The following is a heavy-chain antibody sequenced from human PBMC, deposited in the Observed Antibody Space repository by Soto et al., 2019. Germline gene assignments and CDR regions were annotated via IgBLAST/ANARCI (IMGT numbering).Heavy chain of an antibody. Sequence: QVQLVESGGGVVQPGRSLRLSCAASGFSFSSYAMHWVRQAPGKGLEWVAVIWYDGVNKYYADSEKGRFTISRDNSNNTLYVQMNSLKAEDTAVYYCVRDPYLPAAGRLSSLHYWGPGTLVTVSS. CDR1: GFSFSSYA. J-gene: IGHJ4*02. CDR2: IWYDGVNK. V-gene: IGHV3-33*01. D-gene: IGHD2-2*01. CDR3: VRDPYLPAAGRLSSLHY.